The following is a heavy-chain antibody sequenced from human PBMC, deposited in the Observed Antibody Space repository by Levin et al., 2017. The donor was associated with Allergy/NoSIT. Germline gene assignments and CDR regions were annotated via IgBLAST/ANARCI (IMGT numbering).Heavy chain of an antibody. Sequence: SETLSLTCTVSGGSISSGDYYWSWIRQPPGKGLEWIGYIYYSGSTYYNPSLKSRVTISVDTSKNQFSLKLSSVTAADTAVYYCARTVVVVAATPFGFDTWGQGTLVTVSS. D-gene: IGHD2-15*01. CDR1: GGSISSGDYY. CDR2: IYYSGST. J-gene: IGHJ5*02. V-gene: IGHV4-30-4*01. CDR3: ARTVVVVAATPFGFDT.